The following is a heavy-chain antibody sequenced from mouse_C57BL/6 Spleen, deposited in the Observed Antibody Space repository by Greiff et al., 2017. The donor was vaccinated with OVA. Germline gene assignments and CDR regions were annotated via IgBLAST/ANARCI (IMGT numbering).Heavy chain of an antibody. Sequence: QLKESVAELVRPGASVKLSCTASGFNIKNTYMHWVKQRPEQGLEWIGRIDPANGNTKYAPKFQGKATITADTSSNTAYLQLSSLTSEDTAIYYCARWDDYDRGYAMDYWGQGTSVTVSS. J-gene: IGHJ4*01. D-gene: IGHD2-4*01. CDR2: IDPANGNT. CDR1: GFNIKNTY. CDR3: ARWDDYDRGYAMDY. V-gene: IGHV14-3*01.